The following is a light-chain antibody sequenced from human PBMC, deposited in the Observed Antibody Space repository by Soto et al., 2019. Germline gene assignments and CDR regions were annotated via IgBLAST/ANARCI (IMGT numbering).Light chain of an antibody. CDR3: QQYNGYSWT. CDR1: QSISQW. V-gene: IGKV1-5*01. CDR2: DAS. J-gene: IGKJ1*01. Sequence: DIQMTQSPSTLSASVGDRVAITCRASQSISQWVAWYQQKPGRAPELLIYDASKLKSGVPSRFSGSGSGTEFSLTVTILQPDDSAMYYCQQYNGYSWTFGRGTKVEIK.